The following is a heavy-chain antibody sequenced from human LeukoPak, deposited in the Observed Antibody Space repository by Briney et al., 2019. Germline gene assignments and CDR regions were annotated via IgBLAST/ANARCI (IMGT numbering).Heavy chain of an antibody. CDR3: ARRGVLWFGELFYYGMDV. Sequence: GSLRLSCAASGFTFSSYAMRWVRQAPGKGLEWVSAISGSGGSTYYADSVKGRFTITRDNAKNSLYLQMNSLRAEDTAVCYCARRGVLWFGELFYYGMDVWGQGTTVTVSS. CDR1: GFTFSSYA. D-gene: IGHD3-10*01. V-gene: IGHV3-23*01. J-gene: IGHJ6*02. CDR2: ISGSGGST.